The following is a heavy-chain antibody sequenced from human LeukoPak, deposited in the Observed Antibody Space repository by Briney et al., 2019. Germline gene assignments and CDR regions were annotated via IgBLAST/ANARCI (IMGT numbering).Heavy chain of an antibody. Sequence: ASVKVSCKASGYTFTSYGISWVRQAPGQGLEWMGWISAYNGNTNYAQKLQGRVTMTTDTSTSTAYMELRSLRSDDTAVYYCATSPQYYYDSSGLPRDYWGQGTLVTVSP. CDR2: ISAYNGNT. V-gene: IGHV1-18*01. J-gene: IGHJ4*02. CDR1: GYTFTSYG. CDR3: ATSPQYYYDSSGLPRDY. D-gene: IGHD3-22*01.